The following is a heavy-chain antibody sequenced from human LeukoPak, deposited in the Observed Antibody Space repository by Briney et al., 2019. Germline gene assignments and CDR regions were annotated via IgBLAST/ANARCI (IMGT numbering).Heavy chain of an antibody. Sequence: GASVKVSCKASGYTFTSYAIQWVRQAPGQRLEWMGWINAGNGDTKYSQRFQGRVTITRDTSASTAYMELSSLRSEDTAVYYCARDPRSGYHDSWGQGTLVTVSS. J-gene: IGHJ5*01. CDR2: INAGNGDT. CDR3: ARDPRSGYHDS. CDR1: GYTFTSYA. D-gene: IGHD3-22*01. V-gene: IGHV1-3*01.